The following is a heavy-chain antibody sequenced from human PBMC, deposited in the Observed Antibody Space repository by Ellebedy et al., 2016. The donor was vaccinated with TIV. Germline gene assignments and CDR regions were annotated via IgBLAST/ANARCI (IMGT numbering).Heavy chain of an antibody. CDR3: ATDGSYGDYRSPTHAFVM. CDR1: GFSFRSYW. J-gene: IGHJ3*02. CDR2: IRQDGSDM. Sequence: GGSLRLSCVASGFSFRSYWMTWVRQAPGKGLEWVANIRQDGSDMYYVDSVKGRFTISRDNAKDSLYLLMNSLSAEDTAVYYCATDGSYGDYRSPTHAFVMWGQGTMVAVSS. V-gene: IGHV3-7*01. D-gene: IGHD4-17*01.